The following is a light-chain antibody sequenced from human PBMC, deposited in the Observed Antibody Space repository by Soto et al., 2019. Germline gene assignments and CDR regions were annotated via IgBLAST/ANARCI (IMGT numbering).Light chain of an antibody. Sequence: EIVLTQSPAPLSLSPGERATLSCRASQSVSSYLAWYQQKPGQAPRLLIYDASNRATGIPARFSGSGSGTDFTLTISSLEPEDFAVYYCQQRSNWPITLGQGGRLAIK. CDR1: QSVSSY. CDR2: DAS. J-gene: IGKJ5*01. V-gene: IGKV3-11*01. CDR3: QQRSNWPIT.